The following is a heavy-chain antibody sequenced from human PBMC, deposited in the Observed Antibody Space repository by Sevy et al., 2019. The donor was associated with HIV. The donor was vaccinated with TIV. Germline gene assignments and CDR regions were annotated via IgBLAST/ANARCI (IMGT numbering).Heavy chain of an antibody. J-gene: IGHJ4*02. D-gene: IGHD1-26*01. V-gene: IGHV3-23*01. CDR2: ITGSGDST. CDR3: PSHGGSDPRHNIDY. CDR1: GFTFNTYA. Sequence: GGSLRLSCAASGFTFNTYAMSWVRQAPGRGLEWVSGITGSGDSTNYVDSVKGRFTISRDNSKDTLYLQMNSLSAEDTAIYYCPSHGGSDPRHNIDYWGQGTLVTASS.